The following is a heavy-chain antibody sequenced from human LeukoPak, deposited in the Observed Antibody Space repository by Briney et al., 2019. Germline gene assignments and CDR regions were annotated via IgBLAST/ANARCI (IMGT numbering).Heavy chain of an antibody. V-gene: IGHV4-39*01. CDR1: GGSFSGYY. J-gene: IGHJ5*02. CDR2: IYYSGST. D-gene: IGHD6-6*01. Sequence: PSETLSLTCAVYGGSFSGYYWGWIRQPPGKGLEWIGSIYYSGSTYYNPSLKSRVTISVDTSKNQFSLKLSSVTAADTAVYYCARREASSEGFDPWGQGTLVTVSS. CDR3: ARREASSEGFDP.